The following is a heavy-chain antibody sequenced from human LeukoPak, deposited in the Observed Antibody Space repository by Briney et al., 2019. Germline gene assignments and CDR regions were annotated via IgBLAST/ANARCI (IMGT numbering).Heavy chain of an antibody. J-gene: IGHJ4*02. V-gene: IGHV4-39*07. CDR2: TYYGGDT. Sequence: SETLSLTCTVSGGSISSSSYYWGWIRQPPGKGLEWIGNTYYGGDTYYNPSLKSRVTISIDTSKNQFSLKLSSVTAADTAVYYCARARPNSGGWWGGYEDSWGQGTLVTVSS. CDR1: GGSISSSSYY. CDR3: ARARPNSGGWWGGYEDS. D-gene: IGHD6-19*01.